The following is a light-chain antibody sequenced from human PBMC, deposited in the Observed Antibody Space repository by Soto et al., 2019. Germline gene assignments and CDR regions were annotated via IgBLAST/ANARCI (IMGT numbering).Light chain of an antibody. Sequence: DIQMTQSPSSLSASVGDRVTITCRASQTISNYLNWYQQKPGKAPKLLMYGASNLQSGVPTRFSGSGSATAFTLTNSSLQPEDFATYYCQQSYTNPRTFGRGTKVEMK. CDR1: QTISNY. J-gene: IGKJ1*01. CDR2: GAS. CDR3: QQSYTNPRT. V-gene: IGKV1-39*01.